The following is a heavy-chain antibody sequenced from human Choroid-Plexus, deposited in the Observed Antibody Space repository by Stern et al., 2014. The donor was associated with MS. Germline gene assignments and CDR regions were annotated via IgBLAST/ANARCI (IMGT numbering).Heavy chain of an antibody. J-gene: IGHJ5*02. CDR3: AKDRHYLTYFFDH. CDR1: GFTFGSCA. D-gene: IGHD2/OR15-2a*01. V-gene: IGHV3-30*18. Sequence: DQLVESGGGVVQPGRPLRLSCVASGFTFGSCAMHWVRQAPGKGLGGVAGVSYDGSNKYYADSVKGRFTISRDNSQNTLYMQMSSLRPEDTAVYYCAKDRHYLTYFFDHWGQGSLVTVSS. CDR2: VSYDGSNK.